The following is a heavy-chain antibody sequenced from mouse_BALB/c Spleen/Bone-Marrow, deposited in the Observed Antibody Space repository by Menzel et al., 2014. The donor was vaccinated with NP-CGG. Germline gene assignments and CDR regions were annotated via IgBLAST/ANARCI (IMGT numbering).Heavy chain of an antibody. CDR1: GYTFTSYW. J-gene: IGHJ4*01. D-gene: IGHD1-1*01. CDR3: TRLYGSTYVAYGMDY. CDR2: IYPSDSYT. Sequence: VQLQQSGAELVRPGASVKLSCKASGYTFTSYWINWVKQRPGQGLEWIGNIYPSDSYTNYNQKFKDKATLTVDKSLSIAYMQLSSPTSEDSAVYYCTRLYGSTYVAYGMDYWGQGTSVTVSS. V-gene: IGHV1-69*02.